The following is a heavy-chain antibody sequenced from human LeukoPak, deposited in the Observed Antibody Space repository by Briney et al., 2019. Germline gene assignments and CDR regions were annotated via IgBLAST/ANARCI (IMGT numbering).Heavy chain of an antibody. CDR3: ARVGHDYGDYVEA. J-gene: IGHJ4*02. CDR2: IYYSGST. Sequence: SETLSLTCTVSGGSITSYYWGWIRQPPGKGLEWIGSIYYSGSTYYNPSLKSRVTISVDTSKNQFSLKLSSVTAADTAVYYCARVGHDYGDYVEAWGQGTLVTVSS. CDR1: GGSITSYY. D-gene: IGHD4-17*01. V-gene: IGHV4-39*07.